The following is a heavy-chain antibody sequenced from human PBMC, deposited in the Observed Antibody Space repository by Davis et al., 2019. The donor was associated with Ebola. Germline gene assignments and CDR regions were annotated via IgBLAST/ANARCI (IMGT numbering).Heavy chain of an antibody. V-gene: IGHV5-51*01. Sequence: KVSCKGSGYSFTSYWIGWVRQMPRKGLEWMGIIYPGDSDTRYSPSFQGQVTISADKSISTAYLQWSSLKASDTAMYYCARTGIASYGGNSGFDYWGQGTLVTVSS. CDR3: ARTGIASYGGNSGFDY. J-gene: IGHJ4*02. CDR2: IYPGDSDT. D-gene: IGHD4-23*01. CDR1: GYSFTSYW.